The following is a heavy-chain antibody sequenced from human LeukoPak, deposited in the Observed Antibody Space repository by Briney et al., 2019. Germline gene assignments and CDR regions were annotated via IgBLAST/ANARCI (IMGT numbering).Heavy chain of an antibody. Sequence: GGSLRLSCAASGFTFSTSWMIWVRQAPGKGLEWVANIKEDGSEKYYVDSVKGRFTISRDNAKNSLYLRMNSLRAEDTAVYYCASGYYSGWYIPYYWGQGTLVTVSS. J-gene: IGHJ4*02. CDR3: ASGYYSGWYIPYY. D-gene: IGHD6-19*01. CDR1: GFTFSTSW. CDR2: IKEDGSEK. V-gene: IGHV3-7*01.